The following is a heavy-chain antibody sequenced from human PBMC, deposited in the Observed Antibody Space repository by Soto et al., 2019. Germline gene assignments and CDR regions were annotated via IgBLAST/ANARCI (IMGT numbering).Heavy chain of an antibody. CDR3: VDDYAATDTFDI. V-gene: IGHV3-23*01. Sequence: GGSLRLSCAASGFTFSSYAMSWVRQAPGKGLEWVSTIGGSGGSTYYADSVKGRFTISRDNSKNTLYLQMNSLRAEDTAVYYCVDDYAATDTFDIWGQGTMVTVSS. D-gene: IGHD2-2*01. CDR2: IGGSGGST. J-gene: IGHJ3*02. CDR1: GFTFSSYA.